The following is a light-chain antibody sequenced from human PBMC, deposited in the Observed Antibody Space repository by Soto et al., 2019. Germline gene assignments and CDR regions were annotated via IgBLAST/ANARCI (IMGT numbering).Light chain of an antibody. V-gene: IGKV1-39*01. CDR2: TAS. Sequence: DIQMTQSPSSLTASVGDTVTITCRASQTISVYLNWYQQIPGKAPKLLIYTASTLQTGVPSRFSGIGSGTDFTLTIRSLQPEDFATYYCQQSFSTTQFSFGGGTHQLTFGGGTRVEIK. J-gene: IGKJ4*01. CDR1: QTISVY. CDR3: QQSFSTTQFSFGGGTHQLT.